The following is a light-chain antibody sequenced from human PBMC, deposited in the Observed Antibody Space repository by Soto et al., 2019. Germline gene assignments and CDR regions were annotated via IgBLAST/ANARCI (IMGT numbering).Light chain of an antibody. V-gene: IGLV1-40*01. CDR3: QSYDSSLSGSWV. CDR2: GNS. J-gene: IGLJ3*02. Sequence: QSVLTQPPSVSGAPGQRVTISCTGSSSNIGAGYDVHWYQQLPGTAPKLLIYGNSNRPSGVPDRFSGSKSGTSASLAITGLQAEDEADYYCQSYDSSLSGSWVFRGGTKVTVL. CDR1: SSNIGAGYD.